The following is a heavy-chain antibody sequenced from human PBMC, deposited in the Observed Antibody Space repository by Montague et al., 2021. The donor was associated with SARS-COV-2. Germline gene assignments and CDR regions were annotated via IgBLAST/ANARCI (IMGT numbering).Heavy chain of an antibody. D-gene: IGHD3-3*01. V-gene: IGHV4-39*01. CDR1: GASISSRSYY. CDR2: KYYSGST. Sequence: SETLSLTCTVSGASISSRSYYWGWIRQPPGKGLEWIGFKYYSGSTYYNPTLKSRVTISVDTSKNQFSLKLSSVTAADTAVYYCAPLPSSITLFGVVQGYYFDDWGQGTLVTVSS. CDR3: APLPSSITLFGVVQGYYFDD. J-gene: IGHJ4*02.